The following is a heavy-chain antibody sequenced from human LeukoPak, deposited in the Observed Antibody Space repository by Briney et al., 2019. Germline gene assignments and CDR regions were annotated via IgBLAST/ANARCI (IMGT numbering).Heavy chain of an antibody. CDR3: ARDHYYDSSGYYPNYFDY. Sequence: PSETLSLTCAVYGGSFSGYYWSWIRQPPGKGLEWIGEINHSGSTNYNPSLKSRVTISVDTSKNQFSLKLSSVTAADTAVYYCARDHYYDSSGYYPNYFDYWGQGTLVTVSS. D-gene: IGHD3-22*01. CDR2: INHSGST. J-gene: IGHJ4*02. CDR1: GGSFSGYY. V-gene: IGHV4-34*01.